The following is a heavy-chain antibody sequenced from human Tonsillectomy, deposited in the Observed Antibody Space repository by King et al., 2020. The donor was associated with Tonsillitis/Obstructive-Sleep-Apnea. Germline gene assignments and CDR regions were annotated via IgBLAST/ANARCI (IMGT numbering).Heavy chain of an antibody. V-gene: IGHV4-59*01. Sequence: VQLQESGPGLVKPSETLSLTCTVSGDSISNYYWSWIRQPPGKGLECIGYIYYTGSTNYNPSLKSRVTISVDTSKNQFSLKLSSVTAAATAVYYCAREGLRDAFDIWGQGTMVTVSS. J-gene: IGHJ3*02. CDR2: IYYTGST. D-gene: IGHD5-12*01. CDR1: GDSISNYY. CDR3: AREGLRDAFDI.